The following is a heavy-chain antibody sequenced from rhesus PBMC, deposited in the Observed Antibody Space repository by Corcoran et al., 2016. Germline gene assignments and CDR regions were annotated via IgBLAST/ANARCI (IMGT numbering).Heavy chain of an antibody. CDR2: ISASGDAT. Sequence: DVQLVESGGGLVKPGGSLRLSCVASGFTFTTYEMHWVRQAPGEGLDWVSVISASGDATYSADSVKGRFTISRDNAKNSLFLQMNSLRAEDTAVYYCTHYQRGYWGQGVLVTVSS. V-gene: IGHV3-100*02. J-gene: IGHJ4*01. D-gene: IGHD4-11*01. CDR1: GFTFTTYE. CDR3: THYQRGY.